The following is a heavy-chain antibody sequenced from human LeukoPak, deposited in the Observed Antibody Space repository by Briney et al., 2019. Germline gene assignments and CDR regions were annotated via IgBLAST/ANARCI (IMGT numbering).Heavy chain of an antibody. V-gene: IGHV4-34*01. CDR1: GGSFSDYY. D-gene: IGHD3-3*01. J-gene: IGHJ6*02. Sequence: SETLSLTCAVYGGSFSDYYWSWIRQPPGKGLEWIGEINHGGSTNYSPSLKSRVTISVDTSKNQFSLKLSSVTAADTAVYYCARSSGEKTTIFGVVIIPPYYYGMDVWGQGTTVTVSS. CDR2: INHGGST. CDR3: ARSSGEKTTIFGVVIIPPYYYGMDV.